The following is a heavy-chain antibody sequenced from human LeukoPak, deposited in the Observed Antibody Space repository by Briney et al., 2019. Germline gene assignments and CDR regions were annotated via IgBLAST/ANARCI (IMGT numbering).Heavy chain of an antibody. CDR1: GYSISSGYY. Sequence: SETLSLTCAVSGYSISSGYYWGWIRQPPGKGLEWIGSIYHSGSTYYNPSLKSRVTISVDTSKNQFSLKLSSVTAADTAVYYCARTQWFGELLFDYWGRGTLVTVSS. CDR2: IYHSGST. D-gene: IGHD3-10*01. V-gene: IGHV4-38-2*01. J-gene: IGHJ4*02. CDR3: ARTQWFGELLFDY.